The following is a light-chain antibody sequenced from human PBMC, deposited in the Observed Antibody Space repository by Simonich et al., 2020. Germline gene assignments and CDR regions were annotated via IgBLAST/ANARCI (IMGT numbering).Light chain of an antibody. J-gene: IGKJ5*01. CDR3: QQYYSTPIT. Sequence: DIVMTQSPDSLAVSLGERATIHCKSSPSVLYSSNNKNYLAWYQQKPGLPPKLLIYWASTRESGVPDRFSGSGSGTDFTLTISSLQAEDVAVYYCQQYYSTPITFGQGTRLEIK. CDR1: PSVLYSSNNKNY. CDR2: WAS. V-gene: IGKV4-1*01.